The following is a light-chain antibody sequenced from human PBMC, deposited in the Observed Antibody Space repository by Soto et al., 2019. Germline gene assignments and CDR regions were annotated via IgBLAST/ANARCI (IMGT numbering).Light chain of an antibody. CDR1: SGDVGGYNL. Sequence: QSALTQPASVSGSPGQSITIPCTGTSGDVGGYNLVSWYQQHPGKAPKLMIYEVTERPSGVSNRFSGSESGNTASLTISGLQPDDEADYYCCSYAGNSEVFGTGTKVTVL. CDR3: CSYAGNSEV. CDR2: EVT. J-gene: IGLJ1*01. V-gene: IGLV2-23*02.